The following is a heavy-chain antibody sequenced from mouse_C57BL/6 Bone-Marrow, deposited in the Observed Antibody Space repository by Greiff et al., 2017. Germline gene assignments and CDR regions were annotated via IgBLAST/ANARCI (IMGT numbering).Heavy chain of an antibody. J-gene: IGHJ3*01. D-gene: IGHD2-1*01. CDR2: IHPSNGGT. V-gene: IGHV1-53*01. CDR3: ARSRVYGNYVWFAY. CDR1: GYTFTSYW. Sequence: QVQLKQPGTELVKPGASVKLSCKASGYTFTSYWMHWVKQRPGQGLEWIGNIHPSNGGTNYNEKVQSKATLTVDKSSSTTSMQLSSLTSEDSAVDYCARSRVYGNYVWFAYWGQGTLVTVSA.